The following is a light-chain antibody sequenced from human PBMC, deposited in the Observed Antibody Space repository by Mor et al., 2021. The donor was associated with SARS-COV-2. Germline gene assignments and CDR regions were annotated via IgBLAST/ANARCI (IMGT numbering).Light chain of an antibody. V-gene: IGLV2-11*01. CDR2: DVS. CDR3: CSYAGSYWV. J-gene: IGLJ3*02. Sequence: LMIYDVSKRPSGVPDRYSGSKSGSTASLTISGLRAEDEADYYCCSYAGSYWVFGGGTKLTVL.